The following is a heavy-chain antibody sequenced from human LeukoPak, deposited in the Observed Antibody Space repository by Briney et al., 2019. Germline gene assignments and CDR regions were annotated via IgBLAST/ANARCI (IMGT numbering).Heavy chain of an antibody. J-gene: IGHJ4*02. CDR1: SGSISSSIDS. Sequence: SETLSLTCTVSSGSISSSIDSWVWIRQPPGKGLEWIGSIDYSGSTYYNASLKSRVTISVDTSKNQFSLKLNSVTAADTAVYYCARQWDDYIFDYWGQGTLVTVSS. D-gene: IGHD4-11*01. V-gene: IGHV4-39*01. CDR2: IDYSGST. CDR3: ARQWDDYIFDY.